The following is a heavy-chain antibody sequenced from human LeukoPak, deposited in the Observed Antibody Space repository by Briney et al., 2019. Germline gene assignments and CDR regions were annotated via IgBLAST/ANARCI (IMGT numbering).Heavy chain of an antibody. CDR1: GGSISSGDYY. CDR2: IYYSGST. Sequence: PSQTLSLTCTVSGGSISSGDYYWSWIRQPPGKGLEWIGYIYYSGSTYYNPSLKSRVTISVDTSKNQFSLKLSSVTAADTAVYYCARIAVAGTLWFDPWGQGTLVTVSS. CDR3: ARIAVAGTLWFDP. D-gene: IGHD6-19*01. V-gene: IGHV4-30-4*08. J-gene: IGHJ5*02.